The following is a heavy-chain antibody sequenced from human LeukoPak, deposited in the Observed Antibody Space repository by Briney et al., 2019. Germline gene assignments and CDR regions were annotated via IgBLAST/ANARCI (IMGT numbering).Heavy chain of an antibody. V-gene: IGHV3-73*01. Sequence: GGSLKLSCVASGFGFSASAIHWVRQASGRGLEWVGRVRGKPHSSATSYGASVQGRFTISRDNSKNTAYLQMNSLKIEDTAVYYCGRDPNGDYLGAFEMWGQGTVVTVSS. D-gene: IGHD4-17*01. CDR2: VRGKPHSSAT. J-gene: IGHJ3*02. CDR3: GRDPNGDYLGAFEM. CDR1: GFGFSASA.